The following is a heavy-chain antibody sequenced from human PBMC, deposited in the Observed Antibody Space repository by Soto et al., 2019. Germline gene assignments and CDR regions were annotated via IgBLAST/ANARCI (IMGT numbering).Heavy chain of an antibody. CDR2: FYPGDSNV. CDR3: VRQPAYSYGLSEFDL. V-gene: IGHV5-51*01. J-gene: IGHJ4*02. CDR1: GYDFTRYW. Sequence: GESLKISCKATGYDFTRYWIGWVRQMPGKGLECVGLFYPGDSNVKYSPSFQGQVALSADNLITTAYLQWRSLQASDTAIYYCVRQPAYSYGLSEFDLWGQ. D-gene: IGHD5-18*01.